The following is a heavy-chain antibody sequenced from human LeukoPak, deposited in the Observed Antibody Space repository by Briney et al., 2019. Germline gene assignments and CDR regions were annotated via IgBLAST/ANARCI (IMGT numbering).Heavy chain of an antibody. V-gene: IGHV4-34*01. D-gene: IGHD6-19*01. CDR1: GGSFSSHY. CDR2: INPRGST. Sequence: SETLSLTCGVSGGSFSSHYWTWIRQPPGKGLEWIGEINPRGSTNYNPSLESRVTVSADTSRNQLSLSLTSVTAADSAVYFCARGLRQGSAWSWGPKEKSYQYMDVWGTGTTVIVSS. CDR3: ARGLRQGSAWSWGPKEKSYQYMDV. J-gene: IGHJ6*04.